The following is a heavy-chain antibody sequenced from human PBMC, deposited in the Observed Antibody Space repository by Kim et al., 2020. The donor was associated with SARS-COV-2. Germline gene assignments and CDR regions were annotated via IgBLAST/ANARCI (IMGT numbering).Heavy chain of an antibody. D-gene: IGHD5-18*01. CDR1: GFTFSSYG. V-gene: IGHV3-30*18. CDR3: VKDLLPTAMVWFADY. J-gene: IGHJ4*01. Sequence: GGSLRLSCAASGFTFSSYGMHWVRQAPGKGLEWVAVISYDGSNKYYADSVKGRFTISRDNSKNTLYLQMNSLRAEDTAVYYCVKDLLPTAMVWFADYWG. CDR2: ISYDGSNK.